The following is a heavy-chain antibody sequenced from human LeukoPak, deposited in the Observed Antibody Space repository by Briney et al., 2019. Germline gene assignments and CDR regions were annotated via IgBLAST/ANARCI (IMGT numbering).Heavy chain of an antibody. CDR2: ISHSGST. D-gene: IGHD3-9*01. CDR3: ARRRYFDWLPLDY. Sequence: SETLSLTCAVYGGSFSGYYWSWIRQPPGKGLEWIGEISHSGSTNYNPSLKSRVTISVDTSKNQFSLKLSSVTAADTAVYYCARRRYFDWLPLDYWGQGTLVTVSS. J-gene: IGHJ4*02. V-gene: IGHV4-34*01. CDR1: GGSFSGYY.